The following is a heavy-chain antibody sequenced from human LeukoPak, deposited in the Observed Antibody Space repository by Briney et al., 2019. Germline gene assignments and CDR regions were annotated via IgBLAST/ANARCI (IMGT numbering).Heavy chain of an antibody. V-gene: IGHV3-23*01. Sequence: GGSLRLSCAASGFIYGSNAMSWVRQAPGKGLEWISVISGSGGSTNYADSVKGRFTISRDNSKNTLFLQMNSLRAEDTAVYYCAKIPAFYYDSSGFFQHWGQGTLVTVSS. CDR3: AKIPAFYYDSSGFFQH. D-gene: IGHD3-22*01. CDR1: GFIYGSNA. J-gene: IGHJ1*01. CDR2: ISGSGGST.